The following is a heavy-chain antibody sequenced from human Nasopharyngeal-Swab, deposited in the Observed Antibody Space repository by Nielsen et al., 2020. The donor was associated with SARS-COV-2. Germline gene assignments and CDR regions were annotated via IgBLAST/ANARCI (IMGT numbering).Heavy chain of an antibody. J-gene: IGHJ6*03. D-gene: IGHD1-1*01. V-gene: IGHV4-34*01. CDR2: INHGGGT. CDR3: ARVVRELDLKYYFHYHYMDV. CDR1: AGSFSGYY. Sequence: SETLSLTSALYAGSFSGYYWSWIRQSPGKGPEWGGEINHGGGTNYNPSLKSRVTISIDTSKNQFSLKLTSVTAADTAVYYCARVVRELDLKYYFHYHYMDVWGKGTTVTVSS.